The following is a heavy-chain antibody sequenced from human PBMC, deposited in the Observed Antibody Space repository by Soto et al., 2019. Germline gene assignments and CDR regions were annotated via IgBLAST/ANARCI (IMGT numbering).Heavy chain of an antibody. D-gene: IGHD6-13*01. CDR3: VRRHVSATGIDWFDP. J-gene: IGHJ5*02. Sequence: ASVKVSCKASGYTFTRYGIHWVRQAPGQRLEWMGWINAANGDTKYSPKFQGRVTITRDASASTAYMELSSLRSEDTAVYYCVRRHVSATGIDWFDPWGQGTLVTVSS. V-gene: IGHV1-3*01. CDR2: INAANGDT. CDR1: GYTFTRYG.